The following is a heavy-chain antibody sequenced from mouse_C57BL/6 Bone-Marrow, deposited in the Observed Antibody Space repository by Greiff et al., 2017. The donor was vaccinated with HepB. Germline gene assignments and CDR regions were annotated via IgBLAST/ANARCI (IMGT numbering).Heavy chain of an antibody. CDR3: ARDADGLSYFDY. D-gene: IGHD3-1*01. CDR1: GFTFSDFY. J-gene: IGHJ2*01. Sequence: EVMLVESGGGLVQSGRSLRLSCATSGFTFSDFYMEWVRQAPGKGLEWIAASRNKANDYTTEYSASVKGRFIVSRDTSQSILYLQMNALRAEDTAIYYCARDADGLSYFDYWGQGTTLTVSS. CDR2: SRNKANDYTT. V-gene: IGHV7-1*01.